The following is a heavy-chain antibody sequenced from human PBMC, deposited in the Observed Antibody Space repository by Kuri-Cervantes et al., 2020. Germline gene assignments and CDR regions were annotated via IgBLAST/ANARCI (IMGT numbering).Heavy chain of an antibody. J-gene: IGHJ4*02. CDR1: GLPISTSGVA. D-gene: IGHD3-10*01. V-gene: IGHV2-5*02. CDR2: IYWDDDK. Sequence: SGATVVKLTQPLTLPCNFSGLPISTSGVAGGWIRQPPGKALEWLGLIYWDDDKRYSPSLNNRLTITKDTSKNQVVLTMTNMDPVDTATYYCALSADYYGAGSGQLGYWGQGTLVTVSS. CDR3: ALSADYYGAGSGQLGY.